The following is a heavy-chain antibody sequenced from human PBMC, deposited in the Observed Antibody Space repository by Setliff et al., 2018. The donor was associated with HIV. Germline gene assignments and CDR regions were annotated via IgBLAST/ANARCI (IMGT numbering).Heavy chain of an antibody. CDR2: ISYDGSNK. V-gene: IGHV3-30*04. J-gene: IGHJ3*02. CDR1: GFTFSSYA. CDR3: ARDPGAFDI. Sequence: GGSLRLSCAASGFTFSSYAMHWVRQAPGKGLEWVAVISYDGSNKYYADSVKGRFTISRDNSKNTLYLQMNSLRAEDTAVYYCARDPGAFDIWGQGTMVTVSS.